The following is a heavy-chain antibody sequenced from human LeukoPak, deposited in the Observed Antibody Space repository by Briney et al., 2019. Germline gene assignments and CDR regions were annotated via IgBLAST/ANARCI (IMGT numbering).Heavy chain of an antibody. D-gene: IGHD2-15*01. CDR1: GGSISSYY. J-gene: IGHJ4*02. Sequence: SETLSLTCTVSGGSISSYYWSWIRQPAGKGLEWIGRIYTSGSTDYNPSLKSRVTMSVDTSKNQFSLKLSSVTAADTAAYYCARDYCSGGSCYSGYWGQGTLVTVSS. V-gene: IGHV4-4*07. CDR2: IYTSGST. CDR3: ARDYCSGGSCYSGY.